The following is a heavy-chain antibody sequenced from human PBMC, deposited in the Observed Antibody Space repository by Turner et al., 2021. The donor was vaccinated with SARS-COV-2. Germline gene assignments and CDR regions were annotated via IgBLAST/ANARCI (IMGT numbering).Heavy chain of an antibody. CDR2: FDPEDRET. D-gene: IGHD6-25*01. V-gene: IGHV1-24*01. Sequence: QVQLVQSVAEMKTPGASVNVSCKVSGYTLTELFIHWVRQAPGKGLEWMGGFDPEDRETIYAQKFQGRVTMTEDTSTDIAYMELSSLSSDDTAVYYCATDPLGWAGYEYWGQGTLVTVSS. CDR3: ATDPLGWAGYEY. CDR1: GYTLTELF. J-gene: IGHJ4*02.